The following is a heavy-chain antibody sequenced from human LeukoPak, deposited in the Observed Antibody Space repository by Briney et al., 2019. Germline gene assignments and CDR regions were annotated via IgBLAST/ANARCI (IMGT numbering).Heavy chain of an antibody. CDR2: MNPNSGNT. CDR1: GYTFTSYD. V-gene: IGHV1-8*01. D-gene: IGHD3-10*01. J-gene: IGHJ4*02. CDR3: ARGRSALLWFGELPTDY. Sequence: GASVKVSCKASGYTFTSYDINWVRQATGQGLEWMGWMNPNSGNTGYAQKFQGRVTMTRNTSISTAYMELSSLRSEDTAVYYCARGRSALLWFGELPTDYWGQGTLVTVSS.